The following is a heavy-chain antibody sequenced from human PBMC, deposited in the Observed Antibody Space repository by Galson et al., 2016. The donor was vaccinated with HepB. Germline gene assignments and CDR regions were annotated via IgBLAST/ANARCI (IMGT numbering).Heavy chain of an antibody. J-gene: IGHJ4*02. Sequence: QSGAEVTKPGESLRISCKGSGYRFMDYWINWVRHMPGEGLEWMGRIDPNDPYGNYSPSFQGHVTFSADKTINTAYLQWSALKASDTAIYYCATSALLGRGIDYWGQGTLVTVSS. CDR1: GYRFMDYW. CDR3: ATSALLGRGIDY. D-gene: IGHD3-10*01. CDR2: IDPNDPYG. V-gene: IGHV5-10-1*01.